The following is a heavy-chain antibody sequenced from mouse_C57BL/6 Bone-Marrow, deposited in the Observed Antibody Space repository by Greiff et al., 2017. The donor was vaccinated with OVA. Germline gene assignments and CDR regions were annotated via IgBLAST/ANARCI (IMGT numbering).Heavy chain of an antibody. CDR3: ATYYGSSPYV. D-gene: IGHD1-1*01. J-gene: IGHJ1*03. Sequence: QVQLKQSGAELVKPGASVKMSCKASGYTFTSYWITWVKQRPGQGLEWIGDIYPGSGSTNYNEKFKSKATLTVDTSSSTAYMQLSSLTSEDSAAYYCATYYGSSPYVWGTGTTVTVSS. CDR1: GYTFTSYW. CDR2: IYPGSGST. V-gene: IGHV1-55*01.